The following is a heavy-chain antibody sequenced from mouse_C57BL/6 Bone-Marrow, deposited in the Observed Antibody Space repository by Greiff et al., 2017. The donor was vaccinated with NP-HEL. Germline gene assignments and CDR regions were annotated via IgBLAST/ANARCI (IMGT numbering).Heavy chain of an antibody. Sequence: QVQLQQSGPELVKPGASVKISCKASGYAFSSSWMNWVKQRPGKGLEWIGRIYPGDGDTNYNGKFKGKATLTADKSSSTAYMQLSSLTSEDSAVYFCARGGISTVVATGYYVDYWGRGTTLTVSS. D-gene: IGHD1-1*01. V-gene: IGHV1-82*01. CDR3: ARGGISTVVATGYYVDY. CDR2: IYPGDGDT. CDR1: GYAFSSSW. J-gene: IGHJ2*01.